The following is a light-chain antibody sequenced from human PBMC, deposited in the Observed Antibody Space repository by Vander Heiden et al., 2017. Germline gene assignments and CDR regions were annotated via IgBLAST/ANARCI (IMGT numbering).Light chain of an antibody. CDR2: DNN. CDR1: SSNIGAGYD. Sequence: QSVLTQPPSVSGAPGRRVTISCTGSSSNIGAGYDVHWYQQFPGTAPTLLIYDNNNRPSGVPDRFSGSKSAASASLAITGLQAQDEADYYCQSYDSSLSAYVFGTGTKVTVL. V-gene: IGLV1-40*03. CDR3: QSYDSSLSAYV. J-gene: IGLJ1*01.